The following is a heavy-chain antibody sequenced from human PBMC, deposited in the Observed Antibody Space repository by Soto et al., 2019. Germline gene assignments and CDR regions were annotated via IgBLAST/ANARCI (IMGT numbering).Heavy chain of an antibody. CDR2: ISANGGGT. Sequence: PGGSLRLSCTASGFTFGDYAMSWFRQAPGKGLEWVSSISANGGGTYYADSVKGRFAISRDNSKNMLYLQMNSVRAEDTAVYYCASLDYSSSRYWGRGTLVTVSS. CDR3: ASLDYSSSRY. CDR1: GFTFGDYA. J-gene: IGHJ4*02. D-gene: IGHD6-13*01. V-gene: IGHV3-23*01.